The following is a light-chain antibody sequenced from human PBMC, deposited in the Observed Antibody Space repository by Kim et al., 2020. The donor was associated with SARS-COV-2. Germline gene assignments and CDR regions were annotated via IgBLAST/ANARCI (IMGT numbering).Light chain of an antibody. V-gene: IGKV3-20*01. CDR1: QSVSSNY. CDR2: DAS. CDR3: QQYSSSFRT. Sequence: SPGERATLSCRASQSVSSNYLAWYQQRPGKAPRLLIYDASSRATGIPDRFSGSGSGTDFTLTISRLEPEDFAVYYCQQYSSSFRTFGQGTKVDIK. J-gene: IGKJ1*01.